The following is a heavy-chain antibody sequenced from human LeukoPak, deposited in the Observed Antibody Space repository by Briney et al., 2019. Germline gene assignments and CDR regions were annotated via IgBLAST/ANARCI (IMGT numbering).Heavy chain of an antibody. Sequence: KPAETLSLTCTVSAYSISSGYYWGWIRQPPGKGLDWIGSIYHSGSTYYNPSLKSRVTISVDTSKNQFSLKLSSVTAADTAVYYCARDDGGSSSSRYYYYMDVWGKGTTVTVSS. CDR3: ARDDGGSSSSRYYYYMDV. J-gene: IGHJ6*03. CDR2: IYHSGST. CDR1: AYSISSGYY. V-gene: IGHV4-38-2*02. D-gene: IGHD6-6*01.